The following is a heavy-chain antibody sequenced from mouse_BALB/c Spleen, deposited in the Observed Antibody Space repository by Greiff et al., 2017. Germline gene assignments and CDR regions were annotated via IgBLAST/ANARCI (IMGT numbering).Heavy chain of an antibody. CDR2: IDPYNGGT. CDR3: ASPYGNYGGPWFAY. J-gene: IGHJ3*01. V-gene: IGHV1S135*01. D-gene: IGHD2-1*01. Sequence: EVKLVESGPELVKPGASVKVSCKASGYSFTDYNMYWVKQSHGKSLEWIGYIDPYNGGTSYNQKFKGKATLTVDKSSSTAFMHLNSLTSEDSAVYYCASPYGNYGGPWFAYWGQGTLVTVSA. CDR1: GYSFTDYN.